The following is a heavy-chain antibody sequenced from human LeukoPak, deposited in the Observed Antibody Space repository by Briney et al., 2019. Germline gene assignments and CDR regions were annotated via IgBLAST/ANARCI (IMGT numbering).Heavy chain of an antibody. CDR1: GFTFSSYG. D-gene: IGHD3-22*01. CDR3: ARGSAYYYDSSGRIDY. CDR2: IRYDGSNK. Sequence: PGGSLRLSCAASGFTFSSYGMHWVRQAPGKGLEWVAFIRYDGSNKYYADSVKGRFTISRDNSKNTLYLQMNSLRAEDTAVYYCARGSAYYYDSSGRIDYWGQGTLVTVSS. J-gene: IGHJ4*02. V-gene: IGHV3-30*02.